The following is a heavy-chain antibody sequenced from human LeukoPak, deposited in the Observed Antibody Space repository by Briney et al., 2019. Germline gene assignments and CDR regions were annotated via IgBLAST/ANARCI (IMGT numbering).Heavy chain of an antibody. Sequence: PSETLSLTCAVYGGSFSGYYWSWIRQPPGKGLEWIGEINHSGSTNYNPFLKSRVTISVDTSKNQFSLKLSSVTAADTAVYYCARGSPGERDDWLLINYYYYGMDVWGQGTTVTVSS. J-gene: IGHJ6*02. D-gene: IGHD3-9*01. CDR3: ARGSPGERDDWLLINYYYYGMDV. CDR2: INHSGST. V-gene: IGHV4-34*01. CDR1: GGSFSGYY.